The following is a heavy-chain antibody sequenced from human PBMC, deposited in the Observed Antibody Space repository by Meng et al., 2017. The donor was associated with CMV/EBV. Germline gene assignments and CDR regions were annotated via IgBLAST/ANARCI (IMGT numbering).Heavy chain of an antibody. CDR3: ARDAYHYDFWSDRTSIDY. D-gene: IGHD3-3*01. V-gene: IGHV3-21*01. J-gene: IGHJ4*02. CDR2: ISSSSSYI. Sequence: FSSYSRNWVRQAPGKGLEWVSSISSSSSYIYYADSVKGRFTISRDNAKNSLYLQMNSLRAEDTAVYYCARDAYHYDFWSDRTSIDYWGQGTLVTVSS. CDR1: FSSYS.